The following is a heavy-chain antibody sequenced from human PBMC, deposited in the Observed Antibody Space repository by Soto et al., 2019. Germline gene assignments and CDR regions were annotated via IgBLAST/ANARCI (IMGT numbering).Heavy chain of an antibody. CDR3: ATEWEEYSNPPIDAFDI. Sequence: QVQLVESGGGVVQPGRSLRLSCAASGFTFSSYGMHWVRQAPGKGLEWVAVISYDGSNKYYADSVKGRFTISRDNSKNTVYLQMNSLSAEDTAVYYCATEWEEYSNPPIDAFDIWGQGTMVTVSS. CDR1: GFTFSSYG. J-gene: IGHJ3*02. CDR2: ISYDGSNK. V-gene: IGHV3-30*03. D-gene: IGHD4-4*01.